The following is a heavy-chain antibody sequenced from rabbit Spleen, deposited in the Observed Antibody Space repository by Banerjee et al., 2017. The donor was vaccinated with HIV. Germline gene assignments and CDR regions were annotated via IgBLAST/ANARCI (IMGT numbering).Heavy chain of an antibody. CDR3: ARDGAGGSYFAL. CDR1: GIDFSSYYY. J-gene: IGHJ4*01. Sequence: QEQLEESGGDLVKPGGTLTLTCKASGIDFSSYYYMCWVRQAPGKGLEWIACIYTGSSGSTYYASWAKGRFTCSKTSSTTVTLQMTSLTAADTATYFCARDGAGGSYFALWGPGTLSPS. V-gene: IGHV1S45*01. CDR2: IYTGSSGST. D-gene: IGHD8-1*01.